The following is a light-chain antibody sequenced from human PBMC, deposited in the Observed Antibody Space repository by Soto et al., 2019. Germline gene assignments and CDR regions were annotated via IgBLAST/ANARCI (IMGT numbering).Light chain of an antibody. J-gene: IGLJ1*01. Sequence: QSALTQPASVSGSPGQSITISCTGTSSDVGGYNYVSWYQQHPGQAPKLIIYEVTNRPSGISNRFSGAKSGTTASLTISGRQTEDEADYYCISFTSRQTHVFGNGTKLTVL. CDR2: EVT. CDR3: ISFTSRQTHV. V-gene: IGLV2-14*01. CDR1: SSDVGGYNY.